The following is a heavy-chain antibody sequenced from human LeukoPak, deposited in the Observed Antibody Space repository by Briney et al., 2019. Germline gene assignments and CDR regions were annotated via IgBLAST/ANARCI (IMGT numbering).Heavy chain of an antibody. Sequence: SETLSLTCAVSGYSISSGYYWGWLRQPPGKGLEWIGNIYHSGSAYYNPSLKSRVTMSVDTSKNQFSLKLSSVTATDTAMYYCVRDIYNSDWTALDYWGQGTLVTVSS. CDR3: VRDIYNSDWTALDY. CDR1: GYSISSGYY. D-gene: IGHD6-19*01. CDR2: IYHSGSA. J-gene: IGHJ4*02. V-gene: IGHV4-38-2*02.